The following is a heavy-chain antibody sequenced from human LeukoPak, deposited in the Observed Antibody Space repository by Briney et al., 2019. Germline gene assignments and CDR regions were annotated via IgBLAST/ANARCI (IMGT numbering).Heavy chain of an antibody. CDR1: GYTFTGYY. CDR3: ARAYPGIAVADPDERLFDI. Sequence: ASVKVSCKASGYTFTGYYMHWVRQAPGQGLEWMGWINPNSGGTNYAQKFQGGVTMTRDTSISTAYMELSRLRSGDTAVYYCARAYPGIAVADPDERLFDIWGQGTMVTVSS. D-gene: IGHD6-19*01. J-gene: IGHJ3*02. CDR2: INPNSGGT. V-gene: IGHV1-2*02.